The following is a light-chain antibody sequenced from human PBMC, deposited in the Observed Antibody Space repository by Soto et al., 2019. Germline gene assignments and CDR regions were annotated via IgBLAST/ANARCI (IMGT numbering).Light chain of an antibody. J-gene: IGKJ1*01. CDR2: GSS. V-gene: IGKV3-20*01. CDR3: QQYGSSSWT. CDR1: QSVSSSY. Sequence: DIVLAHSPDTRSLSPGERATRCFMASQSVSSSYLAWYQQKPGQAPRLLIYGSSTRAPGTPDRFSGSGSGTDFTLTISRLEPEDFAVYYCQQYGSSSWTFGQGTKVDIK.